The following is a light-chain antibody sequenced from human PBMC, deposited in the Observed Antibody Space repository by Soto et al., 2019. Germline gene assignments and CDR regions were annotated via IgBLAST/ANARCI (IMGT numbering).Light chain of an antibody. CDR3: CSYAGSYSSGV. Sequence: QSVLTQPRSVSGSPGQSVTISCTGTSSDVGGYNYVSWYQQHPGKAPKLMIYDVSKRPSGVPDRLSGSKSGNTASLTISGLQAEDEDDYYCCSYAGSYSSGVFGTGTKVTVL. J-gene: IGLJ1*01. CDR2: DVS. CDR1: SSDVGGYNY. V-gene: IGLV2-11*01.